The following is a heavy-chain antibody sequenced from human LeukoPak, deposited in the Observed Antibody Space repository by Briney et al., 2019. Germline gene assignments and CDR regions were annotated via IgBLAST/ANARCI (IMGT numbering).Heavy chain of an antibody. CDR3: ARHVDYDFWSGPQIPLYYYYYMDV. Sequence: SETLSLTCTVSGGSISSSSYYWGWIRQPPGKGLEWIGSIYYSGSTNYNPSLKSRVTISVNTSKNQFSLKLSSVTAADTAVYYCARHVDYDFWSGPQIPLYYYYYMDVWGKGTTVTVSS. CDR2: IYYSGST. J-gene: IGHJ6*03. CDR1: GGSISSSSYY. V-gene: IGHV4-39*01. D-gene: IGHD3-3*01.